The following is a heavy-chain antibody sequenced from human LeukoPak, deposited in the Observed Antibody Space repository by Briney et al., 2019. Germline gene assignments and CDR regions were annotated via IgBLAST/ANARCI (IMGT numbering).Heavy chain of an antibody. J-gene: IGHJ4*02. V-gene: IGHV1-2*02. CDR1: GYTFTGYY. D-gene: IGHD3-22*01. CDR3: ARVGNYYESSGYSLRY. Sequence: ASVKGSCKASGYTFTGYYMHWGRQAPGQGLECMGWINPNSGGTNYAQKFQGRVTMTRDTSISTAYMELSRLRSDDTAVYYCARVGNYYESSGYSLRYWGQGTLVTVSS. CDR2: INPNSGGT.